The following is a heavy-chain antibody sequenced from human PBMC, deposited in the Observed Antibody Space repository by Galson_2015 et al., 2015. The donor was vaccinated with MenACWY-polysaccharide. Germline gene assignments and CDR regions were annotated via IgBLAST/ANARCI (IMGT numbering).Heavy chain of an antibody. J-gene: IGHJ6*02. Sequence: SLRLSCAASGFSLGAWYMSWIRQAPGKGLEWLSYTSKSGDSIYYGDSVKGRFAISRDNAKNSLYLQLNSLEVEDTAIYYCARGHCGLDVWGQGTTVTVSS. CDR3: ARGHCGLDV. V-gene: IGHV3-11*01. CDR1: GFSLGAWY. CDR2: TSKSGDSI.